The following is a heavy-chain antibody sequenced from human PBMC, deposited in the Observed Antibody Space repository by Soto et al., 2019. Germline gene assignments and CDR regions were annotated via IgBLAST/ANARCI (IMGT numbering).Heavy chain of an antibody. V-gene: IGHV1-18*01. CDR3: ARGVVSVIYYNKYTWFDP. CDR1: GYTFTNYG. J-gene: IGHJ5*02. D-gene: IGHD3-22*01. Sequence: ASVKVSCKDSGYTFTNYGISWVRQAPGQGLEWMGWINVYNGNTKYAQKVQGRVTMTTDTSTSTAYMELRSLRSDDTAVYYWARGVVSVIYYNKYTWFDPWGQGTLVTVPS. CDR2: INVYNGNT.